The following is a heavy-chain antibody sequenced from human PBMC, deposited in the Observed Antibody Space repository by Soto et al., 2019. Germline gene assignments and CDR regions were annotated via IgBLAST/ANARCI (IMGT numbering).Heavy chain of an antibody. V-gene: IGHV4-34*01. CDR1: GGSFSGYY. CDR3: AREAPAAGTHNGFDP. J-gene: IGHJ5*02. D-gene: IGHD6-13*01. CDR2: INHSGST. Sequence: SETLSLTCAVYGGSFSGYYLSWIRQPPGKGLEWIGEINHSGSTNYNPSLKSRVTISVDTSKNQFSLKLSAVTAADTAVYYCAREAPAAGTHNGFDPWDQGTLVNVSS.